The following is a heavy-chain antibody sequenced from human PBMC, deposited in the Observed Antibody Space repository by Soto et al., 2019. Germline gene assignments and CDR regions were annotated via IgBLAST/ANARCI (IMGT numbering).Heavy chain of an antibody. D-gene: IGHD3-9*01. J-gene: IGHJ3*02. V-gene: IGHV3-23*01. Sequence: SLRLSCAASGFTFNNYAMNWVRQAPGKGLEWVATISATGGSTYYADSVKGRFTISRDNSKNTLYLQMNGLRVEDTAVYYCAKDSRQGILYICG. CDR3: AKDSRQGILYI. CDR1: GFTFNNYA. CDR2: ISATGGST.